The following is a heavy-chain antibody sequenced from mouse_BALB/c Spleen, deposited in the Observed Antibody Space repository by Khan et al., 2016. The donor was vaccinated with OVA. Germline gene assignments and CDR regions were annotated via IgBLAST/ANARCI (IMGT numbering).Heavy chain of an antibody. CDR3: ASHLTGSFAY. CDR2: ISSAGDYT. Sequence: EVELVESGGDLVRPGGSLKLSCSASGFTFSTYSMSWVRQTPDKRLEWVATISSAGDYTFFPDSEKGRFTISRDNARNTLYLQMSSLRSEDTAMYYCASHLTGSFAYWGQGTLVTVSA. D-gene: IGHD4-1*01. V-gene: IGHV5-6*01. J-gene: IGHJ3*01. CDR1: GFTFSTYS.